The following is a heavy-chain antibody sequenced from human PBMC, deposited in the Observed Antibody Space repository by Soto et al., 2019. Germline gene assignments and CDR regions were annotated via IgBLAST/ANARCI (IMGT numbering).Heavy chain of an antibody. Sequence: QVRLRESGPGLVKPSETLSLTCTVSGGTISTYYWNWIRQPPGKGLEWIGYIYYSGSTNYNPSLRGRAILSVDTSKSWFSLRLDSSTAAATAVYYCARGSDVPTFRWMDVWGQGTTVTVSS. CDR3: ARGSDVPTFRWMDV. CDR1: GGTISTYY. V-gene: IGHV4-59*01. CDR2: IYYSGST. D-gene: IGHD2-15*01. J-gene: IGHJ6*02.